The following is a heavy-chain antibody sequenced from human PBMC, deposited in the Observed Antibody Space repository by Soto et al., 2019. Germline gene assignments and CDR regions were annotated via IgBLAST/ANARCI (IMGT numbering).Heavy chain of an antibody. Sequence: EVQLVESGGGLVQPGGSLRLSCAASGFTLSSYSMHWVRQGPGKGLVWVSRINNDGTSTSYADAVKGRFTISRDNAKNTLFLQMRSLRADDTAVYYCARETWAYSSSVDPWGQGTLVTVSS. CDR1: GFTLSSYS. V-gene: IGHV3-74*01. J-gene: IGHJ5*02. CDR3: ARETWAYSSSVDP. D-gene: IGHD6-13*01. CDR2: INNDGTST.